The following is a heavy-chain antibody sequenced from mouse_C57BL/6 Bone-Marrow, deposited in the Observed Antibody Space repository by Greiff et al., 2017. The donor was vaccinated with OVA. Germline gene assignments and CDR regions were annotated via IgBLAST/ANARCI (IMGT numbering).Heavy chain of an antibody. CDR3: ARAYYYGSEAMDY. CDR1: GFTFSDYG. CDR2: ISSGSSTI. V-gene: IGHV5-17*01. Sequence: EVKVVESGGGLVKPGGSLKLSCAASGFTFSDYGLHWVRQAPEKGLEWVAYISSGSSTIYYADTVKGRFTISRDNAKNTLFLQMTSLRSEDTVMYYCARAYYYGSEAMDYWGQGTSVTVSS. J-gene: IGHJ4*01. D-gene: IGHD1-1*01.